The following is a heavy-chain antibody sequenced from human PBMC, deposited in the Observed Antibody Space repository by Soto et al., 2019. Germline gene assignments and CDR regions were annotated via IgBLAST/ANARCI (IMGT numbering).Heavy chain of an antibody. CDR1: GFTFSSYG. V-gene: IGHV3-30*18. Sequence: PGGSLRLSCAASGFTFSSYGMHWVRQAPGKGLEWVAVISYDGSNKYYADSVKGRFTISRDNSKNTLYLQMNSLRAEDTAVYYCAKEGLTTVTEFDYWGQGTLVTVSS. J-gene: IGHJ4*02. D-gene: IGHD4-17*01. CDR3: AKEGLTTVTEFDY. CDR2: ISYDGSNK.